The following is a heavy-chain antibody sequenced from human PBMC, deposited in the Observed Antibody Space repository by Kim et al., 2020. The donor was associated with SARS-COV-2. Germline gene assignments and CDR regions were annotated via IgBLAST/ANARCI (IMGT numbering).Heavy chain of an antibody. D-gene: IGHD3-10*01. CDR1: GYTFTSYG. CDR3: ARDRGYGSGTYSFDY. V-gene: IGHV1-18*04. Sequence: ASVKVSCKASGYTFTSYGISWVRQAPGQGLEWMGWISAYNGNTNYAQKLQGRVTMTTDTSTSTAYMELRSLRSDDTAVYYCARDRGYGSGTYSFDYWGQGTLVTVSS. CDR2: ISAYNGNT. J-gene: IGHJ4*02.